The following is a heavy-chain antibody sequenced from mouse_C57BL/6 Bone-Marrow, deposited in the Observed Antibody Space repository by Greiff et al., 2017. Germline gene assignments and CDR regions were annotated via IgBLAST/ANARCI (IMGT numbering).Heavy chain of an antibody. D-gene: IGHD2-12*01. J-gene: IGHJ2*01. Sequence: VQLQQSGAELVRPGTSVKMSCKASGYTFTNYWIGWAKQRPGHGLEWIGDIYPGGGYTNYNEKFKGKATLTADKSSSTAYMQFSSPTSEDSAIYYCARYRLNYFDYWGQGTTLTVSS. V-gene: IGHV1-63*01. CDR2: IYPGGGYT. CDR1: GYTFTNYW. CDR3: ARYRLNYFDY.